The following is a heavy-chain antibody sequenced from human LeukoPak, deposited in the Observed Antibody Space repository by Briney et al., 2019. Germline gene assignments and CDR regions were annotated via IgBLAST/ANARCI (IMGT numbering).Heavy chain of an antibody. CDR1: GYTFTDYY. CDR2: INPNSGGT. D-gene: IGHD1-7*01. CDR3: ARGPRAGTTSLPDY. V-gene: IGHV1-2*02. J-gene: IGHJ4*02. Sequence: ASVKVSFKASGYTFTDYYMHWVRQAPGQGLEWMGWINPNSGGTNYAQKFQGRVTMTRDTSISTAYMELSRLRSDDTAVYYCARGPRAGTTSLPDYWGQGTLVTVSS.